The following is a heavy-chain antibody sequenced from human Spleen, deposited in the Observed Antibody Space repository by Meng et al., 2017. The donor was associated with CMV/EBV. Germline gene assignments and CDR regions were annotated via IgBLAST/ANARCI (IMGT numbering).Heavy chain of an antibody. J-gene: IGHJ3*02. Sequence: GESLKISCAVSGMNFNTYWIHWVRQVPGKELVWLSRIYSDGISTRYADFVKGRFTISRDNTNNTLYLQMNGLRVEDTAVYYCAREPGKGSFDMWGQGTMVTVSS. CDR1: GMNFNTYW. V-gene: IGHV3-74*01. D-gene: IGHD3-10*01. CDR3: AREPGKGSFDM. CDR2: IYSDGIST.